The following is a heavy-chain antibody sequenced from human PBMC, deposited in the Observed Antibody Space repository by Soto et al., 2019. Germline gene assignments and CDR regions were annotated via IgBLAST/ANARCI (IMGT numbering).Heavy chain of an antibody. CDR3: VTGYHSDY. J-gene: IGHJ4*02. Sequence: EEQLVESGGALVRPGESLRLSCAASGISTSSYWMGWVRQAPGRGLEWVASIKKDGTEKYYMDSLKGGFTISRDNALNSLYLQMNSLRAEDTAVYFCVTGYHSDYWGQGTLVTVSS. D-gene: IGHD5-18*01. CDR2: IKKDGTEK. V-gene: IGHV3-7*03. CDR1: GISTSSYW.